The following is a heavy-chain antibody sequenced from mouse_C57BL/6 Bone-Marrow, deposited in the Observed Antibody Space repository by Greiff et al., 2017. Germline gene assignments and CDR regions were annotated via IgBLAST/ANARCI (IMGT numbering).Heavy chain of an antibody. Sequence: EVKLMESGGGLVKPGGSLKLSCAASGFTFSSYAMSWVRQTPEKRLEWVATISDGGSYTYYPDNVKCRFTISRDNAKNNLYLQMIHLQSEDTAMYYCASDPPQLSLRMYYWGQGTSVPVSS. J-gene: IGHJ4*01. CDR1: GFTFSSYA. D-gene: IGHD3-2*02. CDR2: ISDGGSYT. V-gene: IGHV5-4*03. CDR3: ASDPPQLSLRMYY.